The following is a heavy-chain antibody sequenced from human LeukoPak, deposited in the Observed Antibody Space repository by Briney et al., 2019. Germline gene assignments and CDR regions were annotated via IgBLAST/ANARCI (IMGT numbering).Heavy chain of an antibody. Sequence: GGSLRLSCAASGFTFSSYWMSWVRQAPGKGLEWGANIKEDGSEKYYVDSVKGRFTISRDNAKNSLYLQMNSLRAEDTAVYYCARDGDYGDSKPIGPDIWGQGTMVTVSS. J-gene: IGHJ3*02. CDR1: GFTFSSYW. D-gene: IGHD4-17*01. CDR2: IKEDGSEK. CDR3: ARDGDYGDSKPIGPDI. V-gene: IGHV3-7*01.